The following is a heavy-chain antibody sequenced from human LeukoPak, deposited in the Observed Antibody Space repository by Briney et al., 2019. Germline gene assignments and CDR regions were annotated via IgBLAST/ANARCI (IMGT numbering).Heavy chain of an antibody. Sequence: SETLSLTCTVSGGSISSYYWSWIRQPPGKGLEWIGYIYYSGSTNYNPSLKSRVTISVDTSKNQFSLKLSSVTAADTAVYCCARSDMIIVAPWFDYWGQGTLVTVSS. CDR2: IYYSGST. CDR1: GGSISSYY. D-gene: IGHD3-22*01. J-gene: IGHJ4*02. CDR3: ARSDMIIVAPWFDY. V-gene: IGHV4-59*01.